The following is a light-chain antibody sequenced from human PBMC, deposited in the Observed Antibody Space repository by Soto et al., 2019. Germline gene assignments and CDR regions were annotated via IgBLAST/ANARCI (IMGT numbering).Light chain of an antibody. J-gene: IGKJ1*01. CDR3: HQYAGSPRT. CDR1: QSLINNY. CDR2: VAS. Sequence: EIVLTQSPDTLSLSPGERATLSCRASQSLINNYLAWYQQRPSQAPRLLFYVASNRATGVPDRFSGSGSGTDFTLTISRLQPEDFAVYYCHQYAGSPRTFGQGTKVEIK. V-gene: IGKV3-20*01.